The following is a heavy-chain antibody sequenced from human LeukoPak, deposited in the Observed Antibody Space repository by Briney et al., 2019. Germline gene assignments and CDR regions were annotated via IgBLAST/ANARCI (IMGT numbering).Heavy chain of an antibody. D-gene: IGHD2-15*01. CDR3: ARDLVYCSGGSCYIHYFDY. V-gene: IGHV1-58*02. CDR2: IIVGSGNT. Sequence: SVKVSCKTSGFDFVTSVIHWVRQARGQRLEWIGEIIVGSGNTKYGEKFQERATISRDMSTSTVYVELTSLRSGDTAVYYCARDLVYCSGGSCYIHYFDYWGQGTLVTVSS. J-gene: IGHJ4*02. CDR1: GFDFVTSV.